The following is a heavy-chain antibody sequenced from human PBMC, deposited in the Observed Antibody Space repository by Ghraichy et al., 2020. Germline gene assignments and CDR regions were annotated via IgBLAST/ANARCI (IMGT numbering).Heavy chain of an antibody. J-gene: IGHJ4*02. V-gene: IGHV4-59*01. CDR2: IYHTGST. CDR1: GDSISTYY. Sequence: SETLSLTCNVSGDSISTYYWTWIRQPPGKELEWIGSIYHTGSTNCNPSLKSRVAISVDTSKNQFSLNLYSVTAADTAVYYCALGGAVAGPYIHYWGQGTLVFVSS. CDR3: ALGGAVAGPYIHY. D-gene: IGHD6-19*01.